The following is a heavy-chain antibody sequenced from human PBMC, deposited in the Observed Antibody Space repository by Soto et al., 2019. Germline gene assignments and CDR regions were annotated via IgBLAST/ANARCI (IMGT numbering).Heavy chain of an antibody. CDR3: ARSVVVVAAAFDY. V-gene: IGHV4-31*03. J-gene: IGHJ4*02. CDR2: IYYSGST. Sequence: QVQLQESGPGLVKPSQTLSLTCTVSGGSISSGGYYWSWIRQHPGKGLEWIGYIYYSGSTYYNPSRKSRVTISVDTSKNQFSLKLSSVTAADTAVYYCARSVVVVAAAFDYWGQGTLVTVSS. CDR1: GGSISSGGYY. D-gene: IGHD2-15*01.